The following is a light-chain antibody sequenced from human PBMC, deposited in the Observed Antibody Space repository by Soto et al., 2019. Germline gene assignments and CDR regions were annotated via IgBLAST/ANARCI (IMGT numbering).Light chain of an antibody. V-gene: IGKV1-39*01. J-gene: IGKJ2*01. Sequence: DIQMTQSPSSLSASVGDRITITCRASQSISSYLNWYQQKSGKTPKLMIHYAFTLQSGVPSTFSGSRSGTAFTLTLSSLLLEDFGTYYCQDNYTTSPYTFGQGTRLEIK. CDR1: QSISSY. CDR2: YAF. CDR3: QDNYTTSPYT.